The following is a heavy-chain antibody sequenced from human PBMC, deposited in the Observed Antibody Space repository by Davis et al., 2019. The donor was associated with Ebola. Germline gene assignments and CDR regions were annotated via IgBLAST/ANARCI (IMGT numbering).Heavy chain of an antibody. D-gene: IGHD6-19*01. CDR3: ARGGAVAAYYYYYGMEV. V-gene: IGHV3-30-3*01. Sequence: GESLKISCAASGFTFSSYAMHWVRQAPGKGLEWVAIISYDGSNKYYADSVKGRFTISRDNSKNTLYLQINSLRAEDTAVYYCARGGAVAAYYYYYGMEVWGQGTTVTVSS. J-gene: IGHJ6*02. CDR2: ISYDGSNK. CDR1: GFTFSSYA.